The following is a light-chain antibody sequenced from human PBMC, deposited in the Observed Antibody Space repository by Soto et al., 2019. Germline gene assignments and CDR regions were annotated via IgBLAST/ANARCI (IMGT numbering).Light chain of an antibody. Sequence: DIHMTQSPSTLAGSVGDGVTITFRASQTISSWLAWYQQKPGKAPKLLIYKASTLKSGVPSRFSGSGSGTEFTLTISSLQPDDFATYYCQHYNSYSEAFGQGTKVDIK. CDR3: QHYNSYSEA. V-gene: IGKV1-5*03. J-gene: IGKJ1*01. CDR1: QTISSW. CDR2: KAS.